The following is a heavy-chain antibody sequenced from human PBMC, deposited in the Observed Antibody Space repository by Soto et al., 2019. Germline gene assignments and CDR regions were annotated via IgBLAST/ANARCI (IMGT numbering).Heavy chain of an antibody. CDR1: GYTFTSYD. D-gene: IGHD5-18*01. J-gene: IGHJ6*02. CDR2: MNPNSGNT. CDR3: ARGRWIQLWLRGGYGMDV. V-gene: IGHV1-8*01. Sequence: QVQLVQSGAEVKKPGASVKVSCKASGYTFTSYDINWVRQATGQGLEWMGWMNPNSGNTGYAQKFQGRVTMTRNTSISTAYMELSSLSSEDTAVYYCARGRWIQLWLRGGYGMDVWGQGTTVTVSS.